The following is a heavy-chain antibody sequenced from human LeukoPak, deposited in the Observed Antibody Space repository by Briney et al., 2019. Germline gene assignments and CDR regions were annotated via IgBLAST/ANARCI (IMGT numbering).Heavy chain of an antibody. CDR2: IYTSGST. J-gene: IGHJ5*02. Sequence: GSLRLSCAASGFTFSNAWMSWIRQPAGKGLEWIGRIYTSGSTNYNPSLKSRVTMSVDTSKNQFSLKLSSVTAADTAVYYCARAGPVDRGSWFDPWGQGTLVTVSS. V-gene: IGHV4-4*07. CDR3: ARAGPVDRGSWFDP. D-gene: IGHD1-26*01. CDR1: GFTFSNAW.